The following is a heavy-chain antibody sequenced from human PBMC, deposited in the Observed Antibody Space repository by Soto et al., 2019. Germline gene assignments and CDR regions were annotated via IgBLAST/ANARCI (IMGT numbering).Heavy chain of an antibody. D-gene: IGHD5-18*01. Sequence: SVKGSSKVSGYTLPELSMHWVRQAPGKGLEWMGGFDPEDGETIYAQKFQGRVTMTEDTSTDTAYMELSSLRSEDTAVYYCATDEDSYGYFYNYWGQGTLVTVSS. V-gene: IGHV1-24*01. CDR3: ATDEDSYGYFYNY. CDR1: GYTLPELS. J-gene: IGHJ4*02. CDR2: FDPEDGET.